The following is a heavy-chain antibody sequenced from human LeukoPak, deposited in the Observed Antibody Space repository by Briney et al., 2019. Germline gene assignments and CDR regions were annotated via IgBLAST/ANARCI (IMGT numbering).Heavy chain of an antibody. D-gene: IGHD3-9*01. J-gene: IGHJ4*02. V-gene: IGHV7-4-1*02. CDR3: ASALSRDDILTGYPFDY. Sequence: GASVKVSCKASGYTFTSYAMNWVRQAPGQGLEWMGWINTNTGNPTYAQGFTGRFVFSLDTSVSTAYLQISSLKAEDTAVYYCASALSRDDILTGYPFDYWGQGTLVTVSS. CDR2: INTNTGNP. CDR1: GYTFTSYA.